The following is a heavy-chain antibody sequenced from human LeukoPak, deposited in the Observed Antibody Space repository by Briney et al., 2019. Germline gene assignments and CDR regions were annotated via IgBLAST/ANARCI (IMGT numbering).Heavy chain of an antibody. D-gene: IGHD5-12*01. V-gene: IGHV3-33*06. CDR1: RFTFSSYG. J-gene: IGHJ4*02. CDR2: IWYDGSNK. Sequence: GGSLRLSCAASRFTFSSYGMHWVRQAPGKGLEWVAVIWYDGSNKYYADSVKGRFTISRDNSKNTLYLQMNSLRAEDTAVYYCTKDYSGYDLFDYWGQGTLVTVSS. CDR3: TKDYSGYDLFDY.